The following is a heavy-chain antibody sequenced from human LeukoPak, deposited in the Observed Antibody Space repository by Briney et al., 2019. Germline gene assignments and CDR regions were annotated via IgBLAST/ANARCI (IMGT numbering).Heavy chain of an antibody. V-gene: IGHV3-11*01. CDR1: GFTFSDYY. D-gene: IGHD5-12*01. Sequence: GGSLRLSCAASGFTFSDYYMSWVRQSPGKGLEWVSYISSGGSSIYYADSVKGRFTISRDNAKISLYLQVNSLKTEDTAVYYCVRGVVSGYVHFDYWGQGTLVTVSS. CDR3: VRGVVSGYVHFDY. CDR2: ISSGGSSI. J-gene: IGHJ4*02.